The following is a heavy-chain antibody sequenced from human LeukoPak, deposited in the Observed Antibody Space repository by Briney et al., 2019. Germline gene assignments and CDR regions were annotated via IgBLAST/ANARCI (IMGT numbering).Heavy chain of an antibody. CDR1: GGSFSGDY. V-gene: IGHV4-34*01. J-gene: IGHJ3*02. CDR3: ARETRHYDFWSGYLCAFDI. CDR2: INHSGST. D-gene: IGHD3-3*01. Sequence: PSETLSLTCAVYGGSFSGDYWSWIRQPPGKGLEWIGEINHSGSTNYNPSLKSRVTISVDTSKNQFSLKLSSVTAADTAVYYCARETRHYDFWSGYLCAFDIWGQGTMVTVSS.